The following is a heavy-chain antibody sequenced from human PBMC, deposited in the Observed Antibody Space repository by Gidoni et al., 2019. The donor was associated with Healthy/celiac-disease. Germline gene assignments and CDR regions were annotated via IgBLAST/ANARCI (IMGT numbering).Heavy chain of an antibody. V-gene: IGHV3-7*01. D-gene: IGHD4-17*01. J-gene: IGHJ6*02. Sequence: EVQLVASGGGLVQPGGSLRLSCAASGFTFSSYWMSWVRQAPGKGLEWVANIKQDGSEKYYVDSVKGRFTISRDNAKNSLYLQMNSLRAEDTAVYYCARAPLMTTVMYYYYGMDVWGQGTTVTVSS. CDR3: ARAPLMTTVMYYYYGMDV. CDR1: GFTFSSYW. CDR2: IKQDGSEK.